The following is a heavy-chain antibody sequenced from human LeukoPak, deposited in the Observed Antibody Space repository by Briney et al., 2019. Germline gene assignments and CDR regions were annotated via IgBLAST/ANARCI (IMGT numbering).Heavy chain of an antibody. V-gene: IGHV3-33*06. D-gene: IGHD4-23*01. CDR1: GFSFSDYG. Sequence: GGSLRLSCTAPGFSFSDYGLHWVRQAPGKGLEWVALIWFDGVNKYYEDSVNGRFTISRDISKNTFYLQMNSLRAEDTAVYYCAKGGGGGNSGYLDYWGQGTLVTVSS. CDR3: AKGGGGGNSGYLDY. J-gene: IGHJ4*02. CDR2: IWFDGVNK.